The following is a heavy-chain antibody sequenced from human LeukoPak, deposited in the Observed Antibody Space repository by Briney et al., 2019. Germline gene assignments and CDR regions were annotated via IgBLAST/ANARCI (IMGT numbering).Heavy chain of an antibody. CDR3: ARQVLHTAMDY. D-gene: IGHD5-18*01. CDR1: GGSISSYY. CDR2: IYYRGGT. J-gene: IGHJ4*02. Sequence: SETLSLTCTVSGGSISSYYWSWIRQPPGKGLEWIGNIYYRGGTNYNPPLKSRVTISVDTSKNQFSLKLSSVTAADTAVYYCARQVLHTAMDYWGQGTLVTVSS. V-gene: IGHV4-59*01.